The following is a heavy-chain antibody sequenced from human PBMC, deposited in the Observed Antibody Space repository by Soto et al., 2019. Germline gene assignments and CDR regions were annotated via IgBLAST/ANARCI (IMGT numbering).Heavy chain of an antibody. Sequence: QVQLQESGPGLVKPSQTLSLTCTVSGGSISSGGYYWSWIRQHPGKGLEWIGYIYYSGSTYYNPSHKSRVTTSVDTSKNQFSLKLSSVTAADTAVYYCARGGRRSPGMDVWGQGTTVTVSS. CDR3: ARGGRRSPGMDV. CDR1: GGSISSGGYY. V-gene: IGHV4-31*03. CDR2: IYYSGST. J-gene: IGHJ6*02.